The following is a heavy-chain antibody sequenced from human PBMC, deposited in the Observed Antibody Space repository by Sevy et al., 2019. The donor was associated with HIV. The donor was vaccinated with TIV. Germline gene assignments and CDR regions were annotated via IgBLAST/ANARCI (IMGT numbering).Heavy chain of an antibody. CDR1: AFTFSNYV. Sequence: GGSLRLSCAASAFTFSNYVMNWVRQAPGKGLDWVSSISGNGGSTYYEDSVKGRFTISRDNAKNSLYLQMNSLRDDDAAVYYCARVSALEAARMLSAYYGMDVWGQGTTVTVSS. J-gene: IGHJ6*02. D-gene: IGHD2-15*01. V-gene: IGHV3-23*01. CDR3: ARVSALEAARMLSAYYGMDV. CDR2: ISGNGGST.